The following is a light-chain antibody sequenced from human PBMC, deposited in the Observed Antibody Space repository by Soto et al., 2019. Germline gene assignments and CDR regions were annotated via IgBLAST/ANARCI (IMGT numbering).Light chain of an antibody. V-gene: IGKV3-15*01. Sequence: EIVMTQSPATLPVSPGERATLSCRASQSVSNNLAWYQQKPGQAPRLLIYGASTRATGIPARFSGSGSGTEFTLTISSLQSEDFVVYYCQQYNNWPPLTFGGGTKVEIK. CDR3: QQYNNWPPLT. CDR1: QSVSNN. J-gene: IGKJ4*01. CDR2: GAS.